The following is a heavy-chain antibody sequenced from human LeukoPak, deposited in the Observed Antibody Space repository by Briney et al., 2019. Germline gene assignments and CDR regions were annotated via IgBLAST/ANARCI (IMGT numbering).Heavy chain of an antibody. CDR1: GFTFSNYG. CDR2: IWSNGINR. CDR3: AKERGPFYAFDI. V-gene: IGHV3-33*06. D-gene: IGHD3-3*02. Sequence: GRSLRLSCAASGFTFSNYGMHWVRQAPGKGLEWVAVIWSNGINRYYADSVKGRFTFSRDNSKNTLSLQMNSLRAEDTAVYYCAKERGPFYAFDIWGQGTMVTVSS. J-gene: IGHJ3*02.